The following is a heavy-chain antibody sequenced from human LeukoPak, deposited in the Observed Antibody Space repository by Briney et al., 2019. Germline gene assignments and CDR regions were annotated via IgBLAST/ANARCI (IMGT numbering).Heavy chain of an antibody. CDR3: AKDYSLYCSSASCYTPFDY. V-gene: IGHV3-30*02. Sequence: GGSLRLSCAASGFTFSAYGMHWVRQAPGKGLEWLAFVRYDGSNKYYADSVKGRFTISRDYSRNMLYLQMDSLRAEDTAFYYCAKDYSLYCSSASCYTPFDYWGQGALVTVSS. CDR2: VRYDGSNK. CDR1: GFTFSAYG. J-gene: IGHJ4*02. D-gene: IGHD2-2*02.